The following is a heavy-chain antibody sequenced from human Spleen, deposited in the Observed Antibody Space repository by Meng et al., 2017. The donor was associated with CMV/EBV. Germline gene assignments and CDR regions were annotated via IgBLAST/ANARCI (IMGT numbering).Heavy chain of an antibody. CDR3: ARDRYYGGNSGVRYFDL. J-gene: IGHJ2*01. D-gene: IGHD4-23*01. CDR1: GFTFSSYS. CDR2: ISSSSSYT. Sequence: GESLKISCAASGFTFSSYSMNWVRQAPGKGLEWVSSISSSSSYTYYADSVKGRFTISRDNAKNSLYLQMNSLRAEDTAVYYCARDRYYGGNSGVRYFDLWGRGTLVTVSS. V-gene: IGHV3-21*01.